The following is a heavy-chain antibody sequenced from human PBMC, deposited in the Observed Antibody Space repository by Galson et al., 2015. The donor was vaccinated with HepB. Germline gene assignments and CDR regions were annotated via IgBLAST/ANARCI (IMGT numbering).Heavy chain of an antibody. CDR2: SFSNDEK. J-gene: IGHJ2*01. CDR1: GFSLRNGRMG. D-gene: IGHD6-6*01. CDR3: ARSRSSSSGSDWYFDL. V-gene: IGHV2-26*01. Sequence: PALVKPTQTLTLTCTVSGFSLRNGRMGVSWIRQPPGKALEWLAHSFSNDEKSYTTSLKSRLTISKDTSKSQVVLTMTNMDPVDTATYYCARSRSSSSGSDWYFDLWGRGILVTVSS.